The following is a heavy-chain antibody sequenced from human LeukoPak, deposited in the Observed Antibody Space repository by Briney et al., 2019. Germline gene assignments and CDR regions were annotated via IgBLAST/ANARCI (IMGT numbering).Heavy chain of an antibody. CDR3: AKSSGWYFDY. CDR2: ISYDGSNK. CDR1: GFTFSSYG. J-gene: IGHJ4*02. V-gene: IGHV3-30*18. Sequence: SGGSLRLSCAASGFTFSSYGMHWVRQAPGKGREWVAVISYDGSNKYYADSVKGRFTISRDNSKSPLYLQMNSLRAEDTAVYYCAKSSGWYFDYWGQGTLVTVPS. D-gene: IGHD6-19*01.